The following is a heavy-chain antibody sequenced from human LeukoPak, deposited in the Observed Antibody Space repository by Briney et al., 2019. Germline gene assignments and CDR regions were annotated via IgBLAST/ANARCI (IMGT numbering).Heavy chain of an antibody. Sequence: PGGSLRLSCAASGFTFSSYSMSWVRQAPGKGLEWVANIKQDGSEKNYVGSVKGRFTIARDNAKNSLFLQMNSLRAEDTAVYYCARFALKTPPTDWGQGTLVTVSS. CDR2: IKQDGSEK. V-gene: IGHV3-7*01. CDR3: ARFALKTPPTD. J-gene: IGHJ4*02. CDR1: GFTFSSYS.